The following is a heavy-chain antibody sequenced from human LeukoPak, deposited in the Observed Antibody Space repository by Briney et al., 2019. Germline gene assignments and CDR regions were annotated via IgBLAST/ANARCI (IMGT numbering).Heavy chain of an antibody. CDR3: AKGRGNWNRFYMDV. Sequence: GGSLILSRAASGCTFSSYEMNWVRQAPGKGLEWVSYISSSGSTIYYADSVKGRFTISRDNAKNSLYLQMNSLRAEDTAVYYCAKGRGNWNRFYMDVWGKGATVTISS. V-gene: IGHV3-48*03. D-gene: IGHD1-20*01. CDR1: GCTFSSYE. J-gene: IGHJ6*03. CDR2: ISSSGSTI.